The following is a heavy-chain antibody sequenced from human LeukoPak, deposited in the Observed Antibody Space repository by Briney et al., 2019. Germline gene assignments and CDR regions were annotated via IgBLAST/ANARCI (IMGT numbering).Heavy chain of an antibody. V-gene: IGHV3-30*03. Sequence: PGTSLRLSCAASGFTFSSYGMHWVRQAPGKGLKWVAVISHDGSNTYYGDSVKGRFTISRDNSKNTLDLQMNSLRAEDTAVYYCARETVTNHDAFDIWGQGAMVTVSS. CDR3: ARETVTNHDAFDI. J-gene: IGHJ3*02. D-gene: IGHD4-11*01. CDR2: ISHDGSNT. CDR1: GFTFSSYG.